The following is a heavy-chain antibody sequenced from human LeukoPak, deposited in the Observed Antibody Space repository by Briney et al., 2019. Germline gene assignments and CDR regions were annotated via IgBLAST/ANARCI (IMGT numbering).Heavy chain of an antibody. J-gene: IGHJ4*02. CDR3: AKSRSLGLQYFDT. Sequence: AETLSLTCSVSGGSISGYYWNWIRQSPEKGLEWIGYIYHSGTINFNPSLKARVTMSIDTSKNQFSVKLSSVTAADRAVYYCAKSRSLGLQYFDTWGQGTLATVSS. V-gene: IGHV4-59*01. D-gene: IGHD4-11*01. CDR2: IYHSGTI. CDR1: GGSISGYY.